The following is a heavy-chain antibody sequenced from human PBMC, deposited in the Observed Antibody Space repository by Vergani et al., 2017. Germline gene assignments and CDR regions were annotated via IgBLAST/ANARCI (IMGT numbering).Heavy chain of an antibody. V-gene: IGHV4-59*01. CDR1: GGSISSYY. Sequence: QVQLQESGPGLVKPSETLSLTCTVSGGSISSYYWSWIRQPPEKGLEWIGYIYYSGSTNYNPSLKSRVTISVDTSKNQYSLKLSSVTAADTAVYYCARVRTTYYYGMDVWGQGTTVTVSS. D-gene: IGHD1-7*01. J-gene: IGHJ6*02. CDR2: IYYSGST. CDR3: ARVRTTYYYGMDV.